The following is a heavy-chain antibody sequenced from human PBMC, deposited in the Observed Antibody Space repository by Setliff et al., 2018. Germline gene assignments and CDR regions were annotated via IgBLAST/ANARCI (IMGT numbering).Heavy chain of an antibody. V-gene: IGHV1-18*01. Sequence: GASVKVSCKASGYSFTSYGISWVRQAPGQGLEWMRWISAYNDNKNYAQKFQGRVTMTTDTSTNTVFMELRSLRSDDTAMFYCARVVYYASGSSLSYGMDVWGQGTAVTVSS. CDR1: GYSFTSYG. CDR2: ISAYNDNK. CDR3: ARVVYYASGSSLSYGMDV. J-gene: IGHJ6*02. D-gene: IGHD3-10*01.